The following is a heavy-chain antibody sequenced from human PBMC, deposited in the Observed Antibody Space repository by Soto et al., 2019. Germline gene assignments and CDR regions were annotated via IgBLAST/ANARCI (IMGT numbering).Heavy chain of an antibody. Sequence: SETLSLTCTVSGASISSYYWSWIRQPPGKGLEWIGYVYYSGSTNYNPSLKSRVTISVDTSKNQFSLKLSSVTAADTAMYYCARDTTSSLWGQGTRVTVSS. V-gene: IGHV4-59*01. J-gene: IGHJ4*02. CDR3: ARDTTSSL. CDR1: GASISSYY. CDR2: VYYSGST. D-gene: IGHD1-1*01.